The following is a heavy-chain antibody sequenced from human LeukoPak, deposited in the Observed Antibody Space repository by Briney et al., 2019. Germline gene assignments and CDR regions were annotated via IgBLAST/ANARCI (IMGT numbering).Heavy chain of an antibody. Sequence: SETLSLTCTVSGGSISSSSYYWGWIRQPPGKGLEWIGSIYYSGSTYYNPSLKSRVTISVDTSKNQFSLKLSSVTAADTAVYYCARGPYSSGWYGYWGQGTLVTVSS. D-gene: IGHD6-19*01. J-gene: IGHJ4*02. CDR2: IYYSGST. CDR1: GGSISSSSYY. V-gene: IGHV4-39*07. CDR3: ARGPYSSGWYGY.